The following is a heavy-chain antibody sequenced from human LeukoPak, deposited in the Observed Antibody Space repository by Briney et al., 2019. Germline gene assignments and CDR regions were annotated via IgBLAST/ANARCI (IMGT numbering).Heavy chain of an antibody. CDR2: ISAFSGKT. CDR3: ARLSYDGEGY. CDR1: GYTFTTYG. J-gene: IGHJ4*02. D-gene: IGHD3-10*01. V-gene: IGHV1-18*01. Sequence: ASVKVSCKTSGYTFTTYGISWVRQAPGQGLEYMGWISAFSGKTNYAQKFQGRVALTMDTSTSTVEMEPSSLKFDDTAVYFCARLSYDGEGYWGQGTLVTVSS.